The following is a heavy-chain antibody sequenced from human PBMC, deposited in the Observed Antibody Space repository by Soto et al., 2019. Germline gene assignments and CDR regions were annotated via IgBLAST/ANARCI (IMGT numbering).Heavy chain of an antibody. Sequence: PSETLSLTCAVYGGSFSGYYWSWIRQPPGKGLEWIGEINHSGSTNYNPSLKSRVTISVDTSKNQFSLKLSSVTAAGTAVYYCARGWSSSSWYRGRITHNSNYYYYYMDVWGKGTTVTVSS. CDR3: ARGWSSSSWYRGRITHNSNYYYYYMDV. CDR2: INHSGST. J-gene: IGHJ6*03. CDR1: GGSFSGYY. V-gene: IGHV4-34*01. D-gene: IGHD6-13*01.